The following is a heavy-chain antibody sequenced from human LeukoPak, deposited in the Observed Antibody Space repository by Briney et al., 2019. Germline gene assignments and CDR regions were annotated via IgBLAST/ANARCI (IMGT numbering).Heavy chain of an antibody. Sequence: SETLSLTCTVSGGSISSYYWSWIRQPAGKGLEWIGRIYSSGSTSYNPSLKSRVTMSVDMSKNQFSLKLSSVTAADTAVYYCARRSSSWKNWSDPWGQGTLVTVSS. J-gene: IGHJ5*02. D-gene: IGHD6-13*01. V-gene: IGHV4-4*07. CDR2: IYSSGST. CDR3: ARRSSSWKNWSDP. CDR1: GGSISSYY.